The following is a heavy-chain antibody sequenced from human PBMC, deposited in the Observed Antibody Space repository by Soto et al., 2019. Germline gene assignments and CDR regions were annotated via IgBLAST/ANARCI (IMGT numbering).Heavy chain of an antibody. CDR3: AGSSGGPNPRRWSKTSCYGKEKHRFDP. D-gene: IGHD2-2*01. Sequence: QVQLVQSGAEVKKPGASVKVSCKASGYTFTGYYMHWVRQAPGQGLEWMGWINPNSGGTNYAQKFQGRVHLTQDTALKPALQGPGRLGSDGTALYFLAGSSGGPNPRRWSKTSCYGKEKHRFDPWGQGTLVTVSS. CDR2: INPNSGGT. V-gene: IGHV1-2*02. J-gene: IGHJ5*02. CDR1: GYTFTGYY.